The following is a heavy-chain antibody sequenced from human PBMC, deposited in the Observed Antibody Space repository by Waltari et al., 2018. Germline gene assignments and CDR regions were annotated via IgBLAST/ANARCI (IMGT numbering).Heavy chain of an antibody. D-gene: IGHD3-22*01. J-gene: IGHJ3*02. CDR3: AREDDSSGYYYAFDI. CDR2: IYTSGST. CDR1: GGSISSGSYY. Sequence: QVQLQESGPGLVKPSQTLSLTCTVSGGSISSGSYYWSWIRQPAGKGLEWIGRIYTSGSTNYNPSLKSRVTISVDTSKNQFSLKLSSVTAADTAVYYCAREDDSSGYYYAFDIWGQGTMVTVSS. V-gene: IGHV4-61*02.